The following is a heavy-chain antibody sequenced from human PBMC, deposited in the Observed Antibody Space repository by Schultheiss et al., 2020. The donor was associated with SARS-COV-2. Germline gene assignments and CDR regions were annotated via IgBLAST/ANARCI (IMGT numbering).Heavy chain of an antibody. V-gene: IGHV3-49*03. CDR3: TTSIVVVPAAYYYYYGMDV. D-gene: IGHD2-2*01. J-gene: IGHJ6*02. CDR1: GFTFGDYA. Sequence: GSLRLSCTASGFTFGDYAMSWFRQAPGKGLEWVGFIRSKAYGGTTEYAASVKGRFTISRDDSKSIAYLQMNSLKTEDTAVYYCTTSIVVVPAAYYYYYGMDVWGQGTTVTVSS. CDR2: IRSKAYGGTT.